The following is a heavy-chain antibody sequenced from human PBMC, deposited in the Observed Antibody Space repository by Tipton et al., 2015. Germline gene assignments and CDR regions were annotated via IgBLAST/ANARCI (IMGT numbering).Heavy chain of an antibody. J-gene: IGHJ4*02. Sequence: GLVKPSQTLSLTCAISGDSVSSNSAAWNWIRQSPSRGLEWLGRTYYRSKWYNDYAVSLKSRITINPDTSKTQFSLEMRSVTATDTAVYACARARGRHGGLFDSSSQGTLVTVSS. CDR2: TYYRSKWYN. V-gene: IGHV6-1*01. CDR1: GDSVSSNSAA. CDR3: ARARGRHGGLFDS. D-gene: IGHD4-23*01.